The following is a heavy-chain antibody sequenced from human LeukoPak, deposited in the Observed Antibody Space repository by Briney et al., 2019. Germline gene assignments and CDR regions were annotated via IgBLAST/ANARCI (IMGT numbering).Heavy chain of an antibody. Sequence: SETLSLTRTVSGGSISSSSYYWGWIRQPPGKGLEWIGSIYHSGSTYYNPSLKSRVTISVDTSKNQFSLKLSSVTAADTAVYYCARSSGPAGGYFDYWGQGTLVTVSS. D-gene: IGHD3-10*01. CDR1: GGSISSSSYY. J-gene: IGHJ4*02. CDR3: ARSSGPAGGYFDY. CDR2: IYHSGST. V-gene: IGHV4-39*07.